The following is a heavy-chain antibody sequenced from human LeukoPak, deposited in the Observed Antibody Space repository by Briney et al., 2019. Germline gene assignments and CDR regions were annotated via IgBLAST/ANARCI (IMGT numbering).Heavy chain of an antibody. CDR3: ARDVIDAYYNYGMDV. CDR1: GFTFSSYW. V-gene: IGHV3-74*01. CDR2: ITSDGSST. D-gene: IGHD2/OR15-2a*01. J-gene: IGHJ6*02. Sequence: QPGGLLRLSCAASGFTFSSYWMHWVRQAPGKGLVWVSRITSDGSSTSYADSVKGRFTISRDNTNNTLYLQMNSLRAEDTAVYYCARDVIDAYYNYGMDVWGQGTTVVVSS.